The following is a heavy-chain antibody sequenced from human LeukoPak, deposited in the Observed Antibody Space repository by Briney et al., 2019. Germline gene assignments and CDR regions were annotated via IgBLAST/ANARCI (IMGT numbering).Heavy chain of an antibody. CDR3: ARDLRKGGYGRSGWLVLVY. CDR1: GYTFTSYG. D-gene: IGHD6-19*01. J-gene: IGHJ4*02. Sequence: ASVKVSCKASGYTFTSYGISWVRQAPGQGLEWMGWISAYNGNTNYAQKLQGRVTMTADTSTSTAYMELRSLRSDDTAVYYCARDLRKGGYGRSGWLVLVYWGQGTLVTVSS. CDR2: ISAYNGNT. V-gene: IGHV1-18*01.